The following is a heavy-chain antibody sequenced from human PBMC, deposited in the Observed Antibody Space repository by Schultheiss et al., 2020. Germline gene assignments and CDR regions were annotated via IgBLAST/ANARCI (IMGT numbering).Heavy chain of an antibody. CDR2: IYYSGST. CDR3: VRRSISFYWFDP. V-gene: IGHV4-39*01. J-gene: IGHJ5*02. CDR1: GGSISSSSYY. Sequence: SETLSLTCTVSGGSISSSSYYWGWIRQPPGKGLEWIGSIYYSGSTYYNPSLKSRVTISVDTSKNQFSLKLSSVTAADTAVYYCVRRSISFYWFDPWGQGNLVTVSS. D-gene: IGHD3-3*02.